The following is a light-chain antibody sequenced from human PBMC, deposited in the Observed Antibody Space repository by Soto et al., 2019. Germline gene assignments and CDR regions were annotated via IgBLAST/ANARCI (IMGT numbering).Light chain of an antibody. CDR2: GAS. CDR3: QQRNIWPPVT. J-gene: IGKJ5*01. V-gene: IGKV3-15*01. CDR1: QSVNDN. Sequence: EIVMTQSPATLSVSPGERATVSCRASQSVNDNLAWYQQKRGQAPRLLIYGASTRATGIPARFSGSGSGTDFTLTISSLEPEDFAVYYCQQRNIWPPVTFGQGTRLEIK.